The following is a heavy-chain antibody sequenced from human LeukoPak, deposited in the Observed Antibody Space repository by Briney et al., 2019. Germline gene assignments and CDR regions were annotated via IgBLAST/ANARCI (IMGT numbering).Heavy chain of an antibody. CDR3: ARGPGNDYGGNSLYYYYTDV. CDR2: IYYSGNT. D-gene: IGHD4-23*01. V-gene: IGHV4-59*01. Sequence: KTSETLSLTCAVYGGSFSGYYWSWIRQPPGKGLEWIGYIYYSGNTKYNPSLKSRVSISVDTSKNQFSLKLNSVTAADTAVYYCARGPGNDYGGNSLYYYYTDVWGKGTTVTISS. J-gene: IGHJ6*03. CDR1: GGSFSGYY.